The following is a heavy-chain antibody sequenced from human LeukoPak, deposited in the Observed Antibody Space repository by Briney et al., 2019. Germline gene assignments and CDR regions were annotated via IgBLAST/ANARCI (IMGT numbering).Heavy chain of an antibody. CDR1: GGSISSGGYC. Sequence: SQTLSLTCTVSGGSISSGGYCWSWIRQHPGKGLEWIGYIYYSGSTYYNPSLKSRVTISVDTSKNQFSLKLSSVTAADTAVYYCARVGADCSSTSCFPSFDYWGQGTLVTVSS. CDR2: IYYSGST. D-gene: IGHD2-2*01. V-gene: IGHV4-31*03. CDR3: ARVGADCSSTSCFPSFDY. J-gene: IGHJ4*02.